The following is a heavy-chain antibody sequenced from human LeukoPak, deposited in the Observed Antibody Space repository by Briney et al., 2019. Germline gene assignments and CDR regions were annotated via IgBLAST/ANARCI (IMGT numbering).Heavy chain of an antibody. D-gene: IGHD5-24*01. CDR1: GGTLSSYA. J-gene: IGHJ4*02. Sequence: ASVKVSCKASGGTLSSYAISWVRQAPGQGLEWMGGIIPIFGTANYAQKFQGRVTITTDESTSTAYMELSSLRSEDTAVYYCARASVEMATIGFDYWGQGTLVTVSS. CDR3: ARASVEMATIGFDY. CDR2: IIPIFGTA. V-gene: IGHV1-69*05.